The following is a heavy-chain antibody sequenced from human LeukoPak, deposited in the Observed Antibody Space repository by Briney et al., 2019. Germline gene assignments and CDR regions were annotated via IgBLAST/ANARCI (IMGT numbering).Heavy chain of an antibody. CDR1: GGSVSSGSYY. CDR2: IYYSGST. J-gene: IGHJ4*02. V-gene: IGHV4-61*01. Sequence: SETLSLTCTVSGGSVSSGSYYWSWIRQPPGKGLEWIGYIYYSGSTNYNPSLKSRVTISVDTSKNQFSLKLSSVTAADTAVYYWAGVRGQQLKDWGQGTLVTASS. D-gene: IGHD6-13*01. CDR3: AGVRGQQLKD.